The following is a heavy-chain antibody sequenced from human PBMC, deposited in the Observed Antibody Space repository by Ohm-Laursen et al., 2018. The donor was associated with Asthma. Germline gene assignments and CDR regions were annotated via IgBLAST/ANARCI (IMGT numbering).Heavy chain of an antibody. J-gene: IGHJ6*02. V-gene: IGHV3-9*01. CDR2: ISWNSGSI. CDR3: AKDIERDYYYYGMDV. CDR1: GFTFDDYA. Sequence: SPRLSCAASGFTFDDYAMHWVRQAPGKGLEWVSGISWNSGSIGYADSVKGRFTISRDNAKNSLYLQMNSLRAEDTALYYCAKDIERDYYYYGMDVWGQGTTVTVSS.